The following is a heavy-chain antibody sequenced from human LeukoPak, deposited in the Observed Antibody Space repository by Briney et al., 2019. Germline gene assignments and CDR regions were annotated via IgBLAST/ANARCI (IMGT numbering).Heavy chain of an antibody. Sequence: SETLSLTCAVYGGSFSGYYWSWLRQPPGKGLEWIGEINHSGSTNYNPSLKSRVTISVDTSKNQFSLKLSSVTAADTAVYYCAAYSSSWLNFDYWGQGTLVTVSS. J-gene: IGHJ4*02. CDR3: AAYSSSWLNFDY. V-gene: IGHV4-34*01. CDR1: GGSFSGYY. CDR2: INHSGST. D-gene: IGHD6-13*01.